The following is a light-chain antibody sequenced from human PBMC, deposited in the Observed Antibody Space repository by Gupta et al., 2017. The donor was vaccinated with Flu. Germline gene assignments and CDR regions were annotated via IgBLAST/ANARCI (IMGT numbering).Light chain of an antibody. J-gene: IGKJ1*01. CDR3: QQYGGSPRT. V-gene: IGKV3-20*01. Sequence: ERATLSCRTSQSVSSTYLAWYQQKPGQAPRLLIFGASSRATGIPDRFSGSGPGTDFALTISRLEPEDFAVYYCQQYGGSPRTFGPGTKVEIK. CDR1: QSVSSTY. CDR2: GAS.